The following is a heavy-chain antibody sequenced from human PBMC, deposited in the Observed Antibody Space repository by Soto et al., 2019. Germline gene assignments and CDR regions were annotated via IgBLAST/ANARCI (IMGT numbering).Heavy chain of an antibody. D-gene: IGHD3-22*01. Sequence: SVKVSCKASGFTFTSSAVQWVRQARGQRLEWIGWIVVGSGNTNYAQKFQERVTITRDMSTSTAYMELSSLRSEDTAVYYCAAETHPPAYDSSGYSDYWGQGTLVTVSS. J-gene: IGHJ4*02. CDR3: AAETHPPAYDSSGYSDY. V-gene: IGHV1-58*01. CDR1: GFTFTSSA. CDR2: IVVGSGNT.